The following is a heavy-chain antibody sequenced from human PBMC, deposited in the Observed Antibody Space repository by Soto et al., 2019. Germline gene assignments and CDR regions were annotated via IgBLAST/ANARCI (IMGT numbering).Heavy chain of an antibody. Sequence: PGESLKISCKGSGYSFTSYWIGWVRQMPGKGLEWMGIIYSGDSDTRYSPSFQGQVTVSADKSISTAYLQWSSLKASDTAMYYCARQYYYDSSGLTSDAFDIWGQGTMVTVS. CDR1: GYSFTSYW. CDR2: IYSGDSDT. J-gene: IGHJ3*02. V-gene: IGHV5-51*01. D-gene: IGHD3-22*01. CDR3: ARQYYYDSSGLTSDAFDI.